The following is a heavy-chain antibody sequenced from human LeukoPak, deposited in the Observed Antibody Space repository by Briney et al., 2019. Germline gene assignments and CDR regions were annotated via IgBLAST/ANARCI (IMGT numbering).Heavy chain of an antibody. CDR3: AKKGIYGGNYAFDY. Sequence: GGSLRLSCAASGFTFDDDAMHWVRQAPGKGLEWVSLISGDGGSTYYADSVKGRFTISRDNSKNTLYLQMNSLRAEDTAVYYCAKKGIYGGNYAFDYWGQGTLVTVSS. V-gene: IGHV3-43*02. D-gene: IGHD4/OR15-4a*01. CDR2: ISGDGGST. J-gene: IGHJ4*02. CDR1: GFTFDDDA.